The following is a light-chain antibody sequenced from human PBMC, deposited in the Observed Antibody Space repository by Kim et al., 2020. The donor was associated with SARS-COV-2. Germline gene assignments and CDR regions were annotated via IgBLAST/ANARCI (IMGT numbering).Light chain of an antibody. V-gene: IGLV2-14*03. CDR3: SSYTSSSRV. CDR2: DVS. Sequence: PGQSLTISCTGTSMDVGGYNYVSWYQQHPGKAPKLMIYDVSNRPSGVSNRFSGSKSGNTGSLTISGVQAEDEDDYYCSSYTSSSRVFGGGTQLTVL. J-gene: IGLJ2*01. CDR1: SMDVGGYNY.